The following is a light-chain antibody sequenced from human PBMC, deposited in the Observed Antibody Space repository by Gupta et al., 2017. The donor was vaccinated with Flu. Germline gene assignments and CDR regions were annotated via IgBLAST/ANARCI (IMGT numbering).Light chain of an antibody. CDR2: AAS. Sequence: DIQMTQSPSSLSASVGDRVTITCRASQTISIYLNWYQQKPGKAPKFLIYAASRLQSGVPSRFSGSGSGTDFTLTISKLQPEDFATYYCQQSDSTMYTFGQGTKLEI. V-gene: IGKV1-39*01. CDR3: QQSDSTMYT. CDR1: QTISIY. J-gene: IGKJ2*01.